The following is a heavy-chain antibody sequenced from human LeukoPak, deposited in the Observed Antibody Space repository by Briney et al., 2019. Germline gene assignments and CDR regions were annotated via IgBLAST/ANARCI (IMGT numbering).Heavy chain of an antibody. CDR3: ARSTYYYDSSGYCLDY. V-gene: IGHV1-24*01. Sequence: GASVKVSCKVSGYTLTELSMHWVRQAPGKGLEWMGGFDPEDGETIYAQKFQGRVTITRDTSASTAYMELSSLRSEDMAVYYCARSTYYYDSSGYCLDYWGQGTLVTVSS. J-gene: IGHJ4*02. CDR1: GYTLTELS. D-gene: IGHD3-22*01. CDR2: FDPEDGET.